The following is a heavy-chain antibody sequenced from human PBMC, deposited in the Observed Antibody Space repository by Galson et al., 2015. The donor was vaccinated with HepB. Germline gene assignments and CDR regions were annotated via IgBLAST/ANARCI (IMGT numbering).Heavy chain of an antibody. D-gene: IGHD2/OR15-2a*01. CDR3: ARDQNSLDV. J-gene: IGHJ6*03. CDR1: GFTFRRNG. CDR2: IWFDGSKK. V-gene: IGHV3-33*01. Sequence: SLRLSCAASGFTFRRNGMHWVRQAPGKGLEWVAVIWFDGSKKYYSESVKGRFTIARDNYQNTLSLQMSNLRAEDTVVYYCARDQNSLDVWGRGTMVTVSS.